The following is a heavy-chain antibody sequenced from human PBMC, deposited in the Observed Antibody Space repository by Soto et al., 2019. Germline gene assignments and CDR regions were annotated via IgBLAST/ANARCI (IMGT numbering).Heavy chain of an antibody. Sequence: GYCVGLGGRRIRQTPGKGLEWIGEINHSGSTNYNPSLKSRVTISVDTSKNQFSLKLSSVTAEDTAVYYCAREEHIVVVTAFDTSNCYYYGMAVWGQGTTVTVSS. CDR3: AREEHIVVVTAFDTSNCYYYGMAV. J-gene: IGHJ6*02. V-gene: IGHV4-34*01. CDR1: GYCVGLG. CDR2: INHSGST. D-gene: IGHD2-21*02.